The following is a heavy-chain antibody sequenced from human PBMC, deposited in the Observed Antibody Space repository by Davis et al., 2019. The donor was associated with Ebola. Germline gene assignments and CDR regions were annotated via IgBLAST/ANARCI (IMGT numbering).Heavy chain of an antibody. J-gene: IGHJ3*02. CDR2: IYYSGST. D-gene: IGHD6-13*01. CDR1: GGSISSGGYY. V-gene: IGHV4-31*03. CDR3: AAVVAAAGTGHDAFDI. Sequence: PSETLSLTCTVSGGSISSGGYYWSWIRQHPGKGLEWIGYIYYSGSTYYNPSLKSRVTISVDTSKNQFSLKLSSVTGEDTAVYYCAAVVAAAGTGHDAFDIWGQGTMVTVSS.